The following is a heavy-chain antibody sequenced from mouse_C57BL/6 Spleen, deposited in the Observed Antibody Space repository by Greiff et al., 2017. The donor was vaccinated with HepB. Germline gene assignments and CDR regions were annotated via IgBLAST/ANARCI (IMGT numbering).Heavy chain of an antibody. J-gene: IGHJ4*01. CDR3: VRHGGSSYEAMYY. Sequence: EVQRVESGGGLVQPKGSLKLSCAASGFSFNTYAMNWVRQAPGKGLEWVARIRSKSNNYATYYADSVKDRFTISRDDSESMLYLQMNNLKTEDTAMYYCVRHGGSSYEAMYYWGQGTSVTVSS. CDR1: GFSFNTYA. CDR2: IRSKSNNYAT. D-gene: IGHD1-1*01. V-gene: IGHV10-1*01.